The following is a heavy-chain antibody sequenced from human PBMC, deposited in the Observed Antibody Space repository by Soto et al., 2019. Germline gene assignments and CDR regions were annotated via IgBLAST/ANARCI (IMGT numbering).Heavy chain of an antibody. D-gene: IGHD5-18*01. CDR2: IIPIFGTA. J-gene: IGHJ4*02. Sequence: SVKVSCKASGGTFSSYAISWVRQAPGQGLEWMGGIIPIFGTANYAQKFQSRVTITADESTSTAYMELSSLRSEDTAVYYCAVLSNVDTAMVTPPYYSDYWGQGTLVTVSS. CDR1: GGTFSSYA. V-gene: IGHV1-69*13. CDR3: AVLSNVDTAMVTPPYYSDY.